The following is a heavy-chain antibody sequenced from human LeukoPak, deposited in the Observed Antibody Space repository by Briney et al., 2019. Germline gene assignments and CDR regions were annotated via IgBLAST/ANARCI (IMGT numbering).Heavy chain of an antibody. Sequence: SETLSLTCAVHRGSFSGYFWSWIRQPPGEGLEWIGEINHSVNTNYNPSLKSRVTISVDTSKNQFSLKLSSVTAADTAVYYCARRPYYYDSSGYYSFDYWGQGTLVTVSS. CDR1: RGSFSGYF. J-gene: IGHJ4*02. V-gene: IGHV4-34*01. CDR3: ARRPYYYDSSGYYSFDY. D-gene: IGHD3-22*01. CDR2: INHSVNT.